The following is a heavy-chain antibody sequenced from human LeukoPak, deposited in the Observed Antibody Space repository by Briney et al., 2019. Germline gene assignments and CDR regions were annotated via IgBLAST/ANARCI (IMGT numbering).Heavy chain of an antibody. V-gene: IGHV3-23*01. CDR3: AKGPLGATYYFDY. CDR1: GFTFSSYA. J-gene: IGHJ4*02. D-gene: IGHD1-26*01. Sequence: PGGSLRLSCAASGFTFSSYAMSWVRQAPGKGLEWVSGISGSGGSTYYADSVKGRFTISRDNSKNTLYLQMNSLRAEDTAVYYCAKGPLGATYYFDYWGQGTLVTVSS. CDR2: ISGSGGST.